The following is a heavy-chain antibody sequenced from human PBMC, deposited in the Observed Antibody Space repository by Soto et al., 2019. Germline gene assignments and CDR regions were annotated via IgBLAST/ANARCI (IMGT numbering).Heavy chain of an antibody. CDR3: ARARRGDYARPADY. J-gene: IGHJ4*02. V-gene: IGHV3-7*01. Sequence: GGSLRLSCAASGFTFSSYWMSWVRQAPGKGLEWVANIKQDGSEKYYVDSVKGRFTISRDNAKNSLYLQMNSLRAEDTAVYYCARARRGDYARPADYWGQGTLVTVSS. CDR1: GFTFSSYW. D-gene: IGHD4-17*01. CDR2: IKQDGSEK.